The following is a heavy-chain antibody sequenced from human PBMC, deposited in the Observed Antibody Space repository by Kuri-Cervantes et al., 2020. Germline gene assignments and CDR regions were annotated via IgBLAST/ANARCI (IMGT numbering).Heavy chain of an antibody. CDR2: ISSNGGST. V-gene: IGHV3-64*02. D-gene: IGHD4-17*01. CDR1: GFTFSSYA. Sequence: GGSLRLSCAASGFTFSSYAMHWVRQAPGKGLEYVSAISSNGGSTYYADSVKGRFTISRDNSKNTLYLQMNSLRAEDTAVYYCARVAVTTDFDYWGQGTLVTVSS. CDR3: ARVAVTTDFDY. J-gene: IGHJ4*02.